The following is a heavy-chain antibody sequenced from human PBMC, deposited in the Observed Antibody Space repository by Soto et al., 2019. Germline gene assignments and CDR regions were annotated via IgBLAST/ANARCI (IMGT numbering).Heavy chain of an antibody. CDR1: GGSVSSGSYY. Sequence: SETLSLTCTVSGGSVSSGSYYWSWIRQPPGKGLEWIGYIYYSGSTNYNPSLKSRVTISVDTSKNQFSLKLSSVTAADTAVYYCASGAYCGGDCYYFDYWGQGTLVTVPQ. D-gene: IGHD2-21*02. CDR3: ASGAYCGGDCYYFDY. V-gene: IGHV4-61*01. J-gene: IGHJ4*02. CDR2: IYYSGST.